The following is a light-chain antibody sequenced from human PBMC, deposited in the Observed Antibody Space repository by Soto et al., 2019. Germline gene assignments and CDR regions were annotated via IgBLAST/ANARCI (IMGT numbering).Light chain of an antibody. CDR3: QQYGSS. CDR2: ETS. CDR1: QSVGTR. Sequence: EIMMTQSPDTVSVSTGEGAELSCRASQSVGTRVAWYQQKFGQPPRLLIYETSTRANGTPARFSGSGSGTDFTLTISGLGPEDFAVYYCQQYGSSFGQGTRLEI. J-gene: IGKJ5*01. V-gene: IGKV3-20*01.